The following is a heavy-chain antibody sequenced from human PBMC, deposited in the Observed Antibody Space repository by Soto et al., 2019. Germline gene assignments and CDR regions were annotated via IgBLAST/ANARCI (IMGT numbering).Heavy chain of an antibody. V-gene: IGHV4-34*01. J-gene: IGHJ3*02. CDR1: AGSFTTYY. D-gene: IGHD3-10*01. CDR3: ARIRARFSRSAFDI. CDR2: INSSGST. Sequence: SETLSFTCAVYAGSFTTYYWSWIRQPPGKGLEWIGEINSSGSTNYNPSLKSRLTISVDTSKNQFSLRLTSVTAADTAVYYCARIRARFSRSAFDIWGQGTMVTVSS.